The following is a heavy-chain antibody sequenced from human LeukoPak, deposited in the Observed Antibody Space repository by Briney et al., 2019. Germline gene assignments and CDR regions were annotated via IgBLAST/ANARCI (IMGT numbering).Heavy chain of an antibody. V-gene: IGHV1-2*02. CDR1: GYTFTDYY. Sequence: ASVKVSCKASGYTFTDYYLHWVRQAPGQGLEWMGWINPNNGSILYAQKFQGRVTMTVDTSITTLCMELSSLTSDDTAVYYCARDDRATHDYWGQGTLVTVSS. CDR2: INPNNGSI. J-gene: IGHJ4*02. CDR3: ARDDRATHDY.